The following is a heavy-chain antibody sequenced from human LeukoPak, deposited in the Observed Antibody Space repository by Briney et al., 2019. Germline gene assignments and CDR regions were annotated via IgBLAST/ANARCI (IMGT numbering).Heavy chain of an antibody. Sequence: PGGSLRLSCAPSGFTFSIYTMNWVRQAPEKGLEWVSSISSTSSYIYYADSVKGRFTISRDNANNSLYLQMNSQRAEDTAVYYCARDSRGNGFDPWGQGTLVTVSS. CDR3: ARDSRGNGFDP. D-gene: IGHD1-1*01. V-gene: IGHV3-21*01. CDR2: ISSTSSYI. CDR1: GFTFSIYT. J-gene: IGHJ5*02.